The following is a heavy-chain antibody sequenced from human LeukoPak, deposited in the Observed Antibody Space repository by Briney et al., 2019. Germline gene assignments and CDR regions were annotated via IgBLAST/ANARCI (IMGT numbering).Heavy chain of an antibody. CDR3: ARDRRYGSGSYRPYYYYYYMDV. Sequence: ASVKVSCKASGYTFTSYAMNWVRQAPGQGLEWMGWINTNTGNPTYAQGFTGRFVFSLDTSVSTAYLQISSLKAEDTAVYYCARDRRYGSGSYRPYYYYYYMDVWGKGTTVTVSS. D-gene: IGHD3-10*01. CDR1: GYTFTSYA. CDR2: INTNTGNP. J-gene: IGHJ6*03. V-gene: IGHV7-4-1*02.